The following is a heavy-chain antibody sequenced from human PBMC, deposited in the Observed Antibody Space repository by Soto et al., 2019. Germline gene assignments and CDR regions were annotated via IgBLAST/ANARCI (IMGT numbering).Heavy chain of an antibody. CDR1: GYSISNGHY. CDR2: AYHSGAT. Sequence: SETLSLTCVVSGYSISNGHYWSWLRQPPGKGLEWIGSAYHSGATYYSPSLQSRVSISVDTSKNQFSLRLTSLSAADTAVYYCARAASPYFDLLSAFHPWGQGTLVTVSS. J-gene: IGHJ5*02. CDR3: ARAASPYFDLLSAFHP. V-gene: IGHV4-38-2*01. D-gene: IGHD3-9*01.